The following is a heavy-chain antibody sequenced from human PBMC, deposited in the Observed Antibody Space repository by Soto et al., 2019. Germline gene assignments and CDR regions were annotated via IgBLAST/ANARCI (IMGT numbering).Heavy chain of an antibody. CDR2: INAGNGNT. Sequence: GSSVKVSCKASGYTFTSYAMHLGRQSPGQRLEWMGWINAGNGNTKYSQKFHGRVTITRDTSAITAHMELGSLRCEDTAVYYCARASITIFGVVPHYSFDYRGEGTMVTVSS. D-gene: IGHD3-3*01. CDR1: GYTFTSYA. CDR3: ARASITIFGVVPHYSFDY. J-gene: IGHJ4*02. V-gene: IGHV1-3*01.